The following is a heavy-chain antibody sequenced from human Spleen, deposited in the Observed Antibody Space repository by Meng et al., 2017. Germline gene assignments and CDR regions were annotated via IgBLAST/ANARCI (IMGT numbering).Heavy chain of an antibody. Sequence: VRLVQSGAEVKKPGAPVKVSCKPSGYNFPDYWLHWVRRAPGQGLEWMGRIDPKSGDTHYAQRFQGRVTMTGDTSISTAYMELSGLRSDDTAMYYCARDEDISAAGKLFGDYWGQGTLVTVSS. J-gene: IGHJ4*02. D-gene: IGHD6-13*01. V-gene: IGHV1-2*06. CDR1: GYNFPDYW. CDR2: IDPKSGDT. CDR3: ARDEDISAAGKLFGDY.